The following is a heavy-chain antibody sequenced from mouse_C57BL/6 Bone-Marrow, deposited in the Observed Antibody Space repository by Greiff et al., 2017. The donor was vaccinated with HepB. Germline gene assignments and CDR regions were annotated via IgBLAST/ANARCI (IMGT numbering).Heavy chain of an antibody. CDR1: GFSFNTYA. CDR3: VRRGVYYYGSSDYAMDY. V-gene: IGHV10-1*01. Sequence: DVMLVESGGGLVQPKGSLKLSCAASGFSFNTYAMNWVRQAPGKGLEWVARIRSKSNNYATYYADSVKDRFTISRDDSESMLYLQMNNLKTEDTAMYYCVRRGVYYYGSSDYAMDYWGQGTSVTVSS. CDR2: IRSKSNNYAT. J-gene: IGHJ4*01. D-gene: IGHD1-1*01.